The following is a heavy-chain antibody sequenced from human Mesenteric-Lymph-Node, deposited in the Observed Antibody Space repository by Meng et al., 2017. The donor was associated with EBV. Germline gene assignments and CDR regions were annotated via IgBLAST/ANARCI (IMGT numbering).Heavy chain of an antibody. D-gene: IGHD5-12*01. CDR1: GGSVSSGSYY. CDR2: IYYSGNT. V-gene: IGHV4-61*01. Sequence: QVQLQESVPGLVKPSENLSLTCTVSGGSVSSGSYYWNWIRQPPGKGLELIWYIYYSGNTNYNPSLKSRVTISVDTSKNQFSLRLSSVTAADTAVYYCARARWLIRDFDLWGQGTLVTVSS. J-gene: IGHJ4*02. CDR3: ARARWLIRDFDL.